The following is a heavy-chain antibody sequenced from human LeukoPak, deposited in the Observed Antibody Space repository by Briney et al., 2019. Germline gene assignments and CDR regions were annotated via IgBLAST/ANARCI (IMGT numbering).Heavy chain of an antibody. CDR2: IKEDGSDK. D-gene: IGHD3-16*02. J-gene: IGHJ4*02. CDR3: ARDQGDYVWGSYRRGTFDY. CDR1: GFTFSTYW. V-gene: IGHV3-7*01. Sequence: GGSLRLSCAASGFTFSTYWMSWVRQAPGRGLEWVANIKEDGSDKQYVDSVQGRFTISRDNAENSLYLQMNSLRAEDTAVYYCARDQGDYVWGSYRRGTFDYWGQGTLVAVSS.